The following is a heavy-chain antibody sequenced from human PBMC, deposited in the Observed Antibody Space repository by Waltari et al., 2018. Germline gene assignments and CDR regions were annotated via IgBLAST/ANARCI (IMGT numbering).Heavy chain of an antibody. V-gene: IGHV3-33*01. J-gene: IGHJ3*02. CDR2: IWYDGSNK. CDR3: AATYCGGDCYSPGAFDI. D-gene: IGHD2-21*01. CDR1: GFTFSSYG. Sequence: QVQLVESGGGVVQPGRSLRLSCAASGFTFSSYGMHWVRQAPGKGLEWVAVIWYDGSNKYYADSVKGRFTISRDNSKNTLYLQMNSLRAEDTAVYYCAATYCGGDCYSPGAFDIWGQGTMVTVSS.